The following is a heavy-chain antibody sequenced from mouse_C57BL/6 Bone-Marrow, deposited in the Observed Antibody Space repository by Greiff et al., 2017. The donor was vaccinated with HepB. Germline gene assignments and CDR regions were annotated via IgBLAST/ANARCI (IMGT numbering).Heavy chain of an antibody. CDR2: IRLKSDNYAT. J-gene: IGHJ2*01. V-gene: IGHV6-3*01. Sequence: EVQLVESGGGLVQPGGSMKLSCVASGFTFSNYWMNWVRQSPEKGLEWVAQIRLKSDNYATHYAESVKGRFTISRDDSKSSVYLQMNNLRAEDTGIYYCTDLWLRRRRSGYFDYWGQGTTLTVSS. CDR3: TDLWLRRRRSGYFDY. D-gene: IGHD2-2*01. CDR1: GFTFSNYW.